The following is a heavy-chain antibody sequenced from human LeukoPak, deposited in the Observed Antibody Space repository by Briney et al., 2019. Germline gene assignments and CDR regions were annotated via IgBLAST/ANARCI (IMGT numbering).Heavy chain of an antibody. Sequence: PSETLSLTCTVSGGSISPYYWSWIRQPPGKGLEWLGYIYYSGNTEYKPSLKSRVAMSVDTFKNQFSLRLSSVTAADTAVYYCARSTGSTMFIDYWGQGTLVTVSS. CDR3: ARSTGSTMFIDY. D-gene: IGHD3-10*02. CDR2: IYYSGNT. V-gene: IGHV4-59*01. J-gene: IGHJ4*02. CDR1: GGSISPYY.